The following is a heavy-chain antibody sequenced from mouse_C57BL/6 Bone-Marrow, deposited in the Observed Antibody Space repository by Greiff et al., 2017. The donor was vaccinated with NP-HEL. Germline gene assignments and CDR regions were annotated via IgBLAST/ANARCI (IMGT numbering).Heavy chain of an antibody. Sequence: EVKLVESGEGLVKPGGSLKLSCAASGFPFSSYAMSWVRQTPEKRLAWVAYISSGGVYIYSADTVTGRFTISRDNARNTLYLQMSSLKSEDTAMYYCTRSLWAMDYWGQGTSVTVSS. CDR3: TRSLWAMDY. D-gene: IGHD6-1*01. V-gene: IGHV5-9-1*02. J-gene: IGHJ4*01. CDR2: ISSGGVYI. CDR1: GFPFSSYA.